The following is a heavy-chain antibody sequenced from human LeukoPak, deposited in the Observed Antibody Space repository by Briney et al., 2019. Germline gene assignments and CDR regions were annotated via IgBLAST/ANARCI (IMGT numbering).Heavy chain of an antibody. CDR3: ARGGCSSTSCYAYDY. V-gene: IGHV1-2*02. CDR1: EYTFIDYN. J-gene: IGHJ4*02. Sequence: SSVKVSCKASEYTFIDYNMHWVRQAPGQGLEWMGWSNPYSGVTNYAQKFQARVTMTRDTSIRTAYMEMSSLESEDTAVYYCARGGCSSTSCYAYDYWGQGTLVTVSS. D-gene: IGHD2-2*01. CDR2: SNPYSGVT.